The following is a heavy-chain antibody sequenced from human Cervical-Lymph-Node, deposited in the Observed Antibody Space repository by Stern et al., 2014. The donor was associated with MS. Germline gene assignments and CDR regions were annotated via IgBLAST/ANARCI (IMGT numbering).Heavy chain of an antibody. D-gene: IGHD2-15*01. V-gene: IGHV3-30*18. Sequence: VQLVESGGGVVQPGRSLRLSCAASGFTFSSYGMHWVRQAPGKGLEWVAVISYNRSNKYYADSVKGRFTISRDNSKNTLYLQMNSLRAEDTAVYYCAKGVIVVVWDAFDIWGQGTMVTVSS. J-gene: IGHJ3*02. CDR2: ISYNRSNK. CDR3: AKGVIVVVWDAFDI. CDR1: GFTFSSYG.